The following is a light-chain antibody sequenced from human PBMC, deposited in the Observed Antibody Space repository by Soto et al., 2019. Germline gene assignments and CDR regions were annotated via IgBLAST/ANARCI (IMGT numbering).Light chain of an antibody. J-gene: IGKJ5*01. V-gene: IGKV1-5*01. Sequence: DIPMTLSPSSLSASVGDRFTITCRASQTISSSLNWYQQKPGKAPKLLIYDASSLESGVPSRFSGSGFGTEFTLTISILQPDDFATYYCQQYNSYSITFGQGTRLEIK. CDR2: DAS. CDR3: QQYNSYSIT. CDR1: QTISSS.